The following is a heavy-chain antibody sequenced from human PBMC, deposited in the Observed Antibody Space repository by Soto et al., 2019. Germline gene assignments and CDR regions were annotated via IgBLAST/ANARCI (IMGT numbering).Heavy chain of an antibody. V-gene: IGHV4-4*07. D-gene: IGHD3-10*01. J-gene: IGHJ4*02. CDR1: GGSINSYW. Sequence: SSETLSLTCSVSGGSINSYWWSWIRQPAGKGLEWIGRVYSSGTTDYNPPLNSRATLSVETSKNQFSLKLSSVTAADTAVYYCARDIGSYAYGEGYWGQGIQVT. CDR3: ARDIGSYAYGEGY. CDR2: VYSSGTT.